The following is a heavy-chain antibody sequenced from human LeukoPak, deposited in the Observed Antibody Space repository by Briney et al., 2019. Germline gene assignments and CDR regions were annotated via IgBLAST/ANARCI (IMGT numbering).Heavy chain of an antibody. D-gene: IGHD3-10*01. J-gene: IGHJ4*02. V-gene: IGHV3-64*01. Sequence: GGSLRLSCAASGFTFSSYAMHWVRQAPGKGLEYVSAISSNGGSTYYANSVKGRFTISRDNSKNTLYLQMGSLRAEDMAIYYCARAYGSGSYYDYWGQGTLVTVSS. CDR2: ISSNGGST. CDR3: ARAYGSGSYYDY. CDR1: GFTFSSYA.